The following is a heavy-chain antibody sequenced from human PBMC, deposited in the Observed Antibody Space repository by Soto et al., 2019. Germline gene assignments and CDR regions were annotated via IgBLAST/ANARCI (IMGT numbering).Heavy chain of an antibody. D-gene: IGHD3-9*01. CDR2: ISSNGGST. CDR1: GFTFSSYA. V-gene: IGHV3-64D*06. J-gene: IGHJ4*02. Sequence: TGGSLRLSCSASGFTFSSYAMHWVRQAPGKGLEYVSAISSNGGSTYYADSVKGRFTISRDNSKNTLYLQMSSLRAEDTAVYYCVKAGMTGYTYYFDYWGQGTLVTVSS. CDR3: VKAGMTGYTYYFDY.